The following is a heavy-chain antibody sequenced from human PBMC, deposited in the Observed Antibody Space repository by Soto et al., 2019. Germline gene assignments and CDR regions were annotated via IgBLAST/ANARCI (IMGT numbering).Heavy chain of an antibody. Sequence: ASVKVSCKASGGTLSNDAISWVREAPGQGLEWMGGIMATFGPANSAQKFQGRVRIIADKSTDTAYLELSSLRSEDTAVYYCARGGFSSSWRFDYWGQGTLVTVSS. CDR1: GGTLSNDA. D-gene: IGHD6-13*01. CDR2: IMATFGPA. CDR3: ARGGFSSSWRFDY. V-gene: IGHV1-69*06. J-gene: IGHJ4*02.